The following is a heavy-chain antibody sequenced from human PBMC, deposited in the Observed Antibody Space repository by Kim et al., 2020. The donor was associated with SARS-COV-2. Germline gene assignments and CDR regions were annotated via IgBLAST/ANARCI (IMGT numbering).Heavy chain of an antibody. J-gene: IGHJ1*01. CDR3: ATHSSGWPEYFQH. CDR1: GFTFSSYA. CDR2: ISYDGSNK. V-gene: IGHV3-30-3*01. D-gene: IGHD6-19*01. Sequence: GGSLRLSCAASGFTFSSYAMHWVRQAPGKGLEWVAVISYDGSNKYYADSVKGRFTISRDNSKNTLYLQMNSLRAEDTAVYYCATHSSGWPEYFQHWGQGTLVTVSS.